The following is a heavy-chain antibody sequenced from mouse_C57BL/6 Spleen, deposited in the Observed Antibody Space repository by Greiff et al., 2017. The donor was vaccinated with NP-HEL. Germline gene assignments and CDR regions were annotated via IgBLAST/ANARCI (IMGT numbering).Heavy chain of an antibody. CDR1: GYTFTGYW. CDR3: ARKEETGWGSSGFYFDY. V-gene: IGHV1-9*01. CDR2: ILPGSGST. Sequence: VQLQQSGAELMKPGASVKLSCKATGYTFTGYWIEWVKQRPGHGLEWIGEILPGSGSTNYNEKFKGKATFTADTSANTAYMQLSSLTTEDSAIYYCARKEETGWGSSGFYFDYWGQGTTLTVSS. J-gene: IGHJ2*01. D-gene: IGHD3-2*02.